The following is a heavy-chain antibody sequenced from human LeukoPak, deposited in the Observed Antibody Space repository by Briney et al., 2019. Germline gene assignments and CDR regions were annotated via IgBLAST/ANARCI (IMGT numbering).Heavy chain of an antibody. CDR1: GFTFSSAW. J-gene: IGHJ4*02. CDR2: INQGGTVT. Sequence: PGGSLRLSCTPSGFTFSSAWMTWVRLAPGKGLEWLGNINQGGTVTNYVDSVKGRFSISRDNAKNTMYLQMSSLRVEDTAVYYCARDHHFGALDFWGQGTLVTVSS. CDR3: ARDHHFGALDF. D-gene: IGHD1-26*01. V-gene: IGHV3-7*01.